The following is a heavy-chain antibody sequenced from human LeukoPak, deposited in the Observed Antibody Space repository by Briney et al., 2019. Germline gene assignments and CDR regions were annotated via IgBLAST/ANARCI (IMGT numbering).Heavy chain of an antibody. J-gene: IGHJ4*02. D-gene: IGHD6-13*01. CDR1: GGSISSGGYY. CDR3: ARKRPYSSSWQGFDY. V-gene: IGHV4-31*03. Sequence: SETLSLTCTVSGGSISSGGYYWSWIRQHPGKGLEWIGYIYYSGSTYYNPSLKGRVTISVDTSKNQFSLKLSSVTAADTAVYYCARKRPYSSSWQGFDYWGQGTLVTVSS. CDR2: IYYSGST.